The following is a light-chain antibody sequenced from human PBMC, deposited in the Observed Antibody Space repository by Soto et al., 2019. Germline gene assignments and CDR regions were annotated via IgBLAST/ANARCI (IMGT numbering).Light chain of an antibody. V-gene: IGKV3-11*01. CDR1: ESVFGY. CDR2: DAS. Sequence: EVVLTQSPSTLSLSPGERATLSCRASESVFGYLAWYQHKPGQAPRLLIYDASNRATGVPARFSGSGSGTDFTLTISSLEPEDFAVYYCQQRYRGPPITFGQGTRLEIK. J-gene: IGKJ5*01. CDR3: QQRYRGPPIT.